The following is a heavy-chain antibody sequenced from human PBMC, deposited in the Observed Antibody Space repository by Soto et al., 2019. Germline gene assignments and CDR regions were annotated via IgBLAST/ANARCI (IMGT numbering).Heavy chain of an antibody. V-gene: IGHV3-21*01. D-gene: IGHD6-6*01. J-gene: IGHJ6*02. Sequence: EVQLVESGGGLVKPGGSLRLSCAASGFTFSSYSRNWVRQAPGKGLEWVSSISSSSSYIYYAYSVKGRFTISRDNAKNSLYLQMNSLRAEDKAVYYCAREEGKYSRSKGMDVWGQGTTVTVSS. CDR3: AREEGKYSRSKGMDV. CDR1: GFTFSSYS. CDR2: ISSSSSYI.